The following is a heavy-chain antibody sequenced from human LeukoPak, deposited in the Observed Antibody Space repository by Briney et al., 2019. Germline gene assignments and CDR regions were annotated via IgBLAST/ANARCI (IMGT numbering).Heavy chain of an antibody. V-gene: IGHV4-34*01. CDR2: INHSGST. CDR3: ARIQTVAAPPSYYYYGMDV. D-gene: IGHD6-6*01. J-gene: IGHJ6*02. CDR1: GGSFRGYY. Sequence: SETLSLPCSVYGGSFRGYYWSWILQPPPKGLEWIGEINHSGSTNYNPSLKSRVTISVDTSKKQFSLKLSSVTAADTAVYYCARIQTVAAPPSYYYYGMDVWGQGTTVSVSS.